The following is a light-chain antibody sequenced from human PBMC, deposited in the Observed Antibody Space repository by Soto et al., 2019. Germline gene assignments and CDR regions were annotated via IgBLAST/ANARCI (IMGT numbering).Light chain of an antibody. CDR1: QSVSSN. CDR2: GAS. V-gene: IGKV3-15*01. Sequence: EIVMTQSPATLSVSPGERVALSCRASQSVSSNLAWYQQKPGQAPRLLIFGASTRATGIPARFSGSGSGTEFTLTISSLQSEDFAVYYCQQYNKWPPITFGQGTLLEIK. CDR3: QQYNKWPPIT. J-gene: IGKJ5*01.